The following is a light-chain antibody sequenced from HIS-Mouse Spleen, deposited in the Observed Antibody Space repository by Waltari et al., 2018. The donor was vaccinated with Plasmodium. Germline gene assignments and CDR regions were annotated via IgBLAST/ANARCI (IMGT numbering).Light chain of an antibody. CDR1: QSVSSSY. CDR2: GAS. Sequence: DIALTQSPGTLSFSQGERATLSCRASQSVSSSYLAWHQQKPGQAPRSLIYGASSRATGIPDRFSGSGSGTDFTLTISRLEPEDFAVYYCQQYGSSPLTFGGGTKVEIK. V-gene: IGKV3-20*01. CDR3: QQYGSSPLT. J-gene: IGKJ4*01.